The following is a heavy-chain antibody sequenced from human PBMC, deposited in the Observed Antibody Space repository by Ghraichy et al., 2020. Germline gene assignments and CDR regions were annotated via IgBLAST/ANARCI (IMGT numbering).Heavy chain of an antibody. V-gene: IGHV1-69*13. Sequence: SVKVSCKASGGTFSSYAISWVRQAPGQGLEWMGGIIPIFGTANYAQKFQGRVTITADESTSTAYMELSSLRSEDTAVYYCASPYCSSTSCKGGQGWFDYWGQGTLVTVSS. CDR1: GGTFSSYA. D-gene: IGHD2-2*01. J-gene: IGHJ4*02. CDR2: IIPIFGTA. CDR3: ASPYCSSTSCKGGQGWFDY.